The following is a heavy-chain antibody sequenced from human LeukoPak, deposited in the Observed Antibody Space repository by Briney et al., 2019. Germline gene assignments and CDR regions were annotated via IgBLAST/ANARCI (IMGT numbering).Heavy chain of an antibody. V-gene: IGHV4-31*03. D-gene: IGHD5-18*01. CDR2: ISYSGST. CDR1: GGSISSGGYY. Sequence: SETLSLTCTVSGGSISSGGYYWSWIRQHPGKGLEWIGYISYSGSTYYNPSLNSRVTISVGTSRSQFSLKLSSVTAADTAVYYCARVRGYGYGELDYWGQGTLVTVSS. J-gene: IGHJ4*02. CDR3: ARVRGYGYGELDY.